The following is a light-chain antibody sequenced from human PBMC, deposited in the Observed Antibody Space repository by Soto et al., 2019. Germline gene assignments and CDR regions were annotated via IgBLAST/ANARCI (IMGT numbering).Light chain of an antibody. V-gene: IGKV1-5*03. Sequence: DIQMTQSPSTLSASVGDRVTITCRASQSIGSWLAWYQQKPGKAPKLLIYKASSLESGVPSRFSGSGSGTEFTLTISSLQPDDFATYYCQQEGFTFGPGTKVDIK. CDR1: QSIGSW. CDR2: KAS. J-gene: IGKJ3*01. CDR3: QQEGFT.